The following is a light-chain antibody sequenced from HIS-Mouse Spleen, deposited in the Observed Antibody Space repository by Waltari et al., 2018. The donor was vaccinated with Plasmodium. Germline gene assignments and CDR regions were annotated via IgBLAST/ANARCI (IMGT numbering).Light chain of an antibody. CDR3: QQSYSTWT. Sequence: DIQMTPSPSSLSPSVGDRVTITCQASQSISSYLNWYQQKPGKAPKLLIYAASSLQSGVPSRFSGSGSGTDFTLSISSLQPEDFATYYCQQSYSTWTFGQGTKVEIK. CDR2: AAS. J-gene: IGKJ1*01. V-gene: IGKV1-39*01. CDR1: QSISSY.